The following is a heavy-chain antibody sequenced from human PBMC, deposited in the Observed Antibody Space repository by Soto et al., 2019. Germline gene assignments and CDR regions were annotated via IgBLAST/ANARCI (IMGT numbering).Heavy chain of an antibody. CDR3: ARARSPVSYFDY. Sequence: SVKVSCKASVGTFSSYAISWVRLAPGQGLEWMGGIIPIFGTANYAQKFQGRVTITADESTSTAYMELSSLRSEDTAVYYCARARSPVSYFDYWGQGTLVTVSS. V-gene: IGHV1-69*13. CDR2: IIPIFGTA. CDR1: VGTFSSYA. J-gene: IGHJ4*02. D-gene: IGHD1-26*01.